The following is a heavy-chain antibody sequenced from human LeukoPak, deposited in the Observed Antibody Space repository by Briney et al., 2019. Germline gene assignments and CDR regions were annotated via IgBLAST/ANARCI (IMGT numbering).Heavy chain of an antibody. CDR1: GGSISSYY. CDR3: ARGGDYRSTDY. CDR2: IYYSGST. V-gene: IGHV4-59*01. D-gene: IGHD4-17*01. Sequence: SETLSLTCTVSGGSISSYYWSWIRQPPGKGLEWIGYIYYSGSTNYNPSLKSRVTISVDTSKNQFSLKLSSVTAADTAVYYCARGGDYRSTDYWGQGTLVTVSS. J-gene: IGHJ4*02.